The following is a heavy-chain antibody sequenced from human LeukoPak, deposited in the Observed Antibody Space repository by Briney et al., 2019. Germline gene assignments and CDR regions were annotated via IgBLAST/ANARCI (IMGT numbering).Heavy chain of an antibody. CDR2: INPNSGGT. Sequence: ASVKVSCKASGYTFTSYGISWVRQAPGQGLEWMGWINPNSGGTNYAQKFQGRVTMTRDTSISTAYMELSRLRSDDTAVYYCARDRWKDAFDIWGQGTMVTVSS. D-gene: IGHD1-1*01. CDR3: ARDRWKDAFDI. J-gene: IGHJ3*02. CDR1: GYTFTSYG. V-gene: IGHV1-2*02.